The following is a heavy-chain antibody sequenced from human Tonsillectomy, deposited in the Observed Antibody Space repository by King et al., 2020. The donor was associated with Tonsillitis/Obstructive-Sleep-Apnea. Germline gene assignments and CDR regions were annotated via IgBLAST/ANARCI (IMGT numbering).Heavy chain of an antibody. CDR1: GFTFSSYA. J-gene: IGHJ6*02. Sequence: VQLVESGGGLVQPGGSLRLSCAASGFTFSSYAMSWVRQAPGKGLEWVSSIIGSGGSTYYADFVKGRFTISRDNSKNTLYLQMNSLRAEDTAVYYCAKECVVVNGMDVWGQGTTVTVSS. CDR2: IIGSGGST. CDR3: AKECVVVNGMDV. V-gene: IGHV3-23*04. D-gene: IGHD2-2*01.